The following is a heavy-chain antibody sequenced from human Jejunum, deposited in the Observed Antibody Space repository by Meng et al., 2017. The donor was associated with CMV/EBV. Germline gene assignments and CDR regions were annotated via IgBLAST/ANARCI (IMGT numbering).Heavy chain of an antibody. Sequence: SCVALGFTFNNFPIHWVRQAPGKGLEWVAVISSDATKQHYAESVKGRFTISRDNSKSTLYLQMNSLRAEDTAVYYCARDPGVDFWGQGTLVTVSS. V-gene: IGHV3-30*04. CDR3: ARDPGVDF. CDR2: ISSDATKQ. D-gene: IGHD3-3*01. J-gene: IGHJ4*02. CDR1: GFTFNNFP.